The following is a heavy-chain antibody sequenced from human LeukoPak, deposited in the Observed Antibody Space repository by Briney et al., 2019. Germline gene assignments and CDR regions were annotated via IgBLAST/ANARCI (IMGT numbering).Heavy chain of an antibody. Sequence: QPGGSLRLSCAASGFTFSSYAMSWVRQAPGKGLEWVSAISGSGGSTYYADSVKGRFTISRDNSKNTLYRQMNSLRAEDTAVYYCAKDIVVVPAAMEEYNWFDPWGQGTLVTVSS. CDR2: ISGSGGST. J-gene: IGHJ5*02. CDR3: AKDIVVVPAAMEEYNWFDP. CDR1: GFTFSSYA. D-gene: IGHD2-2*01. V-gene: IGHV3-23*01.